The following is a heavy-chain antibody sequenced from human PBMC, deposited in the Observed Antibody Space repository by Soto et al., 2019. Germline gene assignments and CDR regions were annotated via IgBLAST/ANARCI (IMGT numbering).Heavy chain of an antibody. J-gene: IGHJ6*02. CDR2: IYYSGST. Sequence: SETLSLTCTVSGGSISSGGYYWSWIRQHPGKGLEWIGYIYYSGSTYYNPSLKSRVTISVDTSKNQFSLKLSSVTAADTAVYYCARESRYSGYDLEGTNKETPRVNYYYGMDVWGQGTTVTVSS. V-gene: IGHV4-31*03. CDR1: GGSISSGGYY. CDR3: ARESRYSGYDLEGTNKETPRVNYYYGMDV. D-gene: IGHD5-12*01.